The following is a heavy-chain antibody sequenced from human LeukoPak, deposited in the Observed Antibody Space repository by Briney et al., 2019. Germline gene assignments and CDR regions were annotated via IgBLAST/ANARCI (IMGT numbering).Heavy chain of an antibody. CDR1: GYSISSGYY. Sequence: TSETLSLTCAVSGYSISSGYYWGWIRQPPGKGLEWIGNIYHSGSTYYNPSLKSRVTISVDTSKNQFSLKLSTVTAADTAVYYCARLDSSSWNDFEYWGQGTLVTVSS. J-gene: IGHJ4*02. CDR2: IYHSGST. V-gene: IGHV4-38-2*01. CDR3: ARLDSSSWNDFEY. D-gene: IGHD6-13*01.